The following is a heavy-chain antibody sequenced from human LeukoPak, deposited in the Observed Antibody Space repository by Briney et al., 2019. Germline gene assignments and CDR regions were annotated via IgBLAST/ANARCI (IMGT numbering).Heavy chain of an antibody. D-gene: IGHD4-17*01. J-gene: IGHJ4*02. CDR2: SYHSGST. CDR3: ARRVMVTTDYFDY. CDR1: GYSINSAYY. Sequence: PSETLSLTCTVSGYSINSAYYWGWIRQPPGKGLQWFGSSYHSGSTHYNPSLKSRVTISVDKSKNKFSLKLSSVTAADTAVYYCARRVMVTTDYFDYWGQGTLLTVPS. V-gene: IGHV4-38-2*02.